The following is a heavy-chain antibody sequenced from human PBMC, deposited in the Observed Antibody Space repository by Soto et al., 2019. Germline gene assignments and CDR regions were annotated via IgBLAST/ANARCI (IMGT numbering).Heavy chain of an antibody. D-gene: IGHD6-6*01. CDR2: VRYGGAG. CDR1: GDSISTSTHY. CDR3: CRYSGSSGGIDP. J-gene: IGHJ5*02. Sequence: QLQLQESGPGLVKPSETLSLTSTVSGDSISTSTHYWGWIRQPPGKGPEWIGSVRYGGAGYFNPSLKSRVTISLDTSRNQFSLSLTSVTAADTAVYYSCRYSGSSGGIDPWGQGTLVIVSS. V-gene: IGHV4-39*01.